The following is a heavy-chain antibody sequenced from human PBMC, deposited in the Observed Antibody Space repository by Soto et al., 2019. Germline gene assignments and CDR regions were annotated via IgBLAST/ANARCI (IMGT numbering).Heavy chain of an antibody. CDR1: GDSIRSSSYY. J-gene: IGHJ5*02. CDR2: MYDSGST. Sequence: QVELQESGPGLVKPSETLSLTCTVSGDSIRSSSYYWGWIRQPPGKGLEWIGTMYDSGSTYYDPSLKRXXTXSXVTSKNQVFLKLTSVTAADMAVYYCARHGAETWFDPWGQGTLVTVSS. V-gene: IGHV4-39*01. CDR3: ARHGAETWFDP. D-gene: IGHD3-16*01.